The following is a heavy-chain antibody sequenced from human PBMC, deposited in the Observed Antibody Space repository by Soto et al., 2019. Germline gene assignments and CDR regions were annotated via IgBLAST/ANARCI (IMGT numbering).Heavy chain of an antibody. CDR2: IYATGTT. J-gene: IGHJ5*02. D-gene: IGHD1-1*01. CDR1: GASISGYY. V-gene: IGHV4-4*07. Sequence: SETLSLTCTVSGASISGYYWSWIRKSAGKGLEWIGRIYATGTTDYNPFLKSRVMMSVDTSKKQFSLRLRSVTAADTAVYYCVRDGTKTLRDWFDPWGQGISVTFSS. CDR3: VRDGTKTLRDWFDP.